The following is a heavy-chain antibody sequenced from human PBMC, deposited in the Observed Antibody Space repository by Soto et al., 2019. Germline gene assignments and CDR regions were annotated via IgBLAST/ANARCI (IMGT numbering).Heavy chain of an antibody. CDR2: IYYSGST. CDR1: GRSISSYY. CDR3: AGGAYYDFWRGPPGYYYYMDV. D-gene: IGHD3-3*01. Sequence: PSETLSLTCTVSGRSISSYYWSWIRQPPGKGLEWIGYIYYSGSTNYNPSLKSRVTISVDTSKNQFSLKLSSVTAADTAVYYCAGGAYYDFWRGPPGYYYYMDVWGKGTTVTVSS. J-gene: IGHJ6*03. V-gene: IGHV4-59*01.